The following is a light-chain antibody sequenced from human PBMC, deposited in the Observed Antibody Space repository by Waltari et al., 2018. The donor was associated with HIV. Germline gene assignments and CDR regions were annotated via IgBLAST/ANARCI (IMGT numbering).Light chain of an antibody. Sequence: DIVMTQSPDSLAVSLGERATINCKSSQTIFYSSNNKNYLAWYQQKPGQSPKWLISWASTREFGVPDRFRGRVSGTYFTLTISSLRAEDLAVYYCQQFYRTPYPFGQGTRLEFK. CDR1: QTIFYSSNNKNY. CDR3: QQFYRTPYP. V-gene: IGKV4-1*01. J-gene: IGKJ2*01. CDR2: WAS.